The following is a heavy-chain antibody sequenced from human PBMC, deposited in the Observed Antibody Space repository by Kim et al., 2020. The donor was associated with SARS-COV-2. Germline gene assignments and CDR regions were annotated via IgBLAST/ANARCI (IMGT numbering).Heavy chain of an antibody. V-gene: IGHV3-30*04. D-gene: IGHD3-3*01. CDR1: GFTFSSYA. CDR2: ISYDGSNK. CDR3: ARDPVRFLEWFASFFDY. J-gene: IGHJ4*01. Sequence: GGSLRLSCAASGFTFSSYAMHWVRQAPGKGLEWVAVISYDGSNKYYADSVKGRFTISRDNSKNTLYLQMNSLRAEDTAVYYCARDPVRFLEWFASFFDY.